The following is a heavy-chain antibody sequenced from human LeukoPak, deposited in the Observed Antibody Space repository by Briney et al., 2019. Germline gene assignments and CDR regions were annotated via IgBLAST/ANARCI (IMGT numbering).Heavy chain of an antibody. V-gene: IGHV4-4*07. CDR1: GGSISSYY. D-gene: IGHD5-18*01. CDR3: ARDWTRRGYSYGPLDDY. CDR2: IYTSGST. Sequence: PSETLSLTCTVSGGSISSYYWSWIRQPAGKGLEWIGRIYTSGSTNYNPSLKSRVTMSVDTSKNQFSLKLSSVTAADTAVYYCARDWTRRGYSYGPLDDYWGQGTLVTVSS. J-gene: IGHJ4*02.